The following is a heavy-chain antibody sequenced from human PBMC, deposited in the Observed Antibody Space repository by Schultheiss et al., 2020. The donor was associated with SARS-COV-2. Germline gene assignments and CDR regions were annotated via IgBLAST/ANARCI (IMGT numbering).Heavy chain of an antibody. V-gene: IGHV4-61*05. J-gene: IGHJ6*02. CDR3: ARTPYGMDV. CDR1: GGSIYSTSFY. Sequence: SETLSLTCTVSGGSIYSTSFYWGWIRLPPGKGLEWIGYIYYSGSTNYNPSLKSRVTISVDTSKNQFSLKLSSVTAADTAVYYCARTPYGMDVWGQGTTVTVSS. CDR2: IYYSGST.